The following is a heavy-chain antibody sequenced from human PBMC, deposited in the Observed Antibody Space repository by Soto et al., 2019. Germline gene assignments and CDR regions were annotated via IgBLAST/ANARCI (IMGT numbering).Heavy chain of an antibody. Sequence: QVQLQESGPGLVKPSQTLSLTCTVSGGSISSGDYYWSWIRQPPGKGLEWIGYIYYSGSTYYNPSPNSRVTVSVDTSKGHSSLKLSSVAAAATAVYYCARGRYYDSNGYSGYWGQGTLVTVAS. CDR2: IYYSGST. CDR1: GGSISSGDYY. CDR3: ARGRYYDSNGYSGY. J-gene: IGHJ4*02. D-gene: IGHD3-22*01. V-gene: IGHV4-30-4*01.